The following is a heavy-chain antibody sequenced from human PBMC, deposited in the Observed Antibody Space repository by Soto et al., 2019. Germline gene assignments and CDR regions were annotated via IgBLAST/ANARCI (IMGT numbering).Heavy chain of an antibody. D-gene: IGHD1-26*01. Sequence: ASVKVSCPSSGYTFTSYYMHWLLQAPGQGLEWMGIINPSGGSTSYAQKFQGRVTMTRDTSTSTVYMELSSLRSEDTAVYYCAREGANPSQEVGHVDFDRWGKGTMRTVS. CDR3: AREGANPSQEVGHVDFDR. CDR2: INPSGGST. CDR1: GYTFTSYY. V-gene: IGHV1-46*01. J-gene: IGHJ3*02.